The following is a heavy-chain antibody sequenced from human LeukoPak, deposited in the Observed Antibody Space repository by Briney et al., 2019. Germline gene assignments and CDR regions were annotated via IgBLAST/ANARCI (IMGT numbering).Heavy chain of an antibody. CDR2: IYYSGST. CDR3: ARDGGSGYDSGPFPNAFDI. CDR1: GGSISSGDYY. Sequence: PSETLSLTCTVSGGSISSGDYYWSWIRQPPGKGLEWIGYIYYSGSTYYNPSLKSRVTISVDTSKNQVSLKLSSVTAADTAVYYCARDGGSGYDSGPFPNAFDIWGQGTMVTVSS. J-gene: IGHJ3*02. D-gene: IGHD5-12*01. V-gene: IGHV4-30-4*01.